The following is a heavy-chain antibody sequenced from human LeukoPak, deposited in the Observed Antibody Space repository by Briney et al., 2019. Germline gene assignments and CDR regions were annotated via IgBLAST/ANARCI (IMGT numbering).Heavy chain of an antibody. Sequence: PGGSLRLSCAASGFTFSSYSMNWVRQAPGKGLEWVSSISSSSSYIYYADSVKGRFTISRDNAKNSLYLQMNSLRAEDTAVYYCARAPAFLGLAAVSPLYGMDVWGQGTTVTVSS. CDR3: ARAPAFLGLAAVSPLYGMDV. CDR2: ISSSSSYI. CDR1: GFTFSSYS. D-gene: IGHD6-13*01. V-gene: IGHV3-21*01. J-gene: IGHJ6*02.